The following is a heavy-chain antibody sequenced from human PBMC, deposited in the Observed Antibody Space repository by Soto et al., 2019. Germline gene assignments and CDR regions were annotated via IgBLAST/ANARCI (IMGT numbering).Heavy chain of an antibody. J-gene: IGHJ4*02. CDR1: GFTFSSYW. CDR3: ARSREGYSYFDY. CDR2: INSDGSNT. D-gene: IGHD4-4*01. V-gene: IGHV3-74*01. Sequence: EVQLVESGGGLVQPGGSLRLSCAASGFTFSSYWMHWVRQAPGEGLVWVSRINSDGSNTVYADSVKGRFTISRDNAKNTLYLQMNSLRAEDTAVYYCARSREGYSYFDYWGQGTLVTVSS.